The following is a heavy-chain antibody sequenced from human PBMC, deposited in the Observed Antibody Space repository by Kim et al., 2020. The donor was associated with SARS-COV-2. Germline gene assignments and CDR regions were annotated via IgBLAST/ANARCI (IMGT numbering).Heavy chain of an antibody. Sequence: GGSLRLSCAASGFTFDDYAMHWVRQAPGKGLEWVSGISWNSGSIGYADSVKGRFTISRDNAKNSLYLQMNSLRAEDTALYYCAKDMNEDSSGLFDYWGQGTLVTVSS. CDR2: ISWNSGSI. D-gene: IGHD3-22*01. CDR1: GFTFDDYA. V-gene: IGHV3-9*01. J-gene: IGHJ4*02. CDR3: AKDMNEDSSGLFDY.